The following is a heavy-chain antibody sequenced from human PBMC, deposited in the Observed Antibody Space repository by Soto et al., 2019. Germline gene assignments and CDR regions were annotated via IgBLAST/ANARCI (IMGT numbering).Heavy chain of an antibody. Sequence: GGSLRLSCAASGFTFSSYAMSWVRQAPGKGLEWVSAISGSGGSTYYADSVKGRFTISRDNSKNTLYLQMNSLRVEDTAVYYCAKEMDVLRYFDWSNPSLDYWGQGALVTVSS. CDR3: AKEMDVLRYFDWSNPSLDY. CDR1: GFTFSSYA. CDR2: ISGSGGST. J-gene: IGHJ4*02. D-gene: IGHD3-9*01. V-gene: IGHV3-23*01.